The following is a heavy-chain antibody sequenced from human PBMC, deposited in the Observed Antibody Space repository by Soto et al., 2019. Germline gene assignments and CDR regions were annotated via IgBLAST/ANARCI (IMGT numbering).Heavy chain of an antibody. CDR1: GGTFSSYA. CDR3: AQCLLGVNYYYGRDV. CDR2: IIPIFATA. D-gene: IGHD3-16*01. V-gene: IGHV1-69*12. J-gene: IGHJ6*01. Sequence: QVQLVQSGAEVKKPGSSVKVSCKASGGTFSSYAINWVRQAPGQGLEWMGGIIPIFATADYAQKFQGRVTLTADESTSTAYMELSRLRSEDTAVYYCAQCLLGVNYYYGRDVWGQGTTVTVSS.